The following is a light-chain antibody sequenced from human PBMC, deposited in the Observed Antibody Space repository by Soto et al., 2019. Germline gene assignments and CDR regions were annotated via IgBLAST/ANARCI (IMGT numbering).Light chain of an antibody. CDR1: QSISAW. Sequence: DIQMNQSPSTLSASVGDRVTITCRASQSISAWLAWYQQKPGKAPKLLIYDASILESGVPSRFSGSGSGTEFSLTISSLQPDDFATYSCQQYSSYRTFGQGTKVDIK. CDR2: DAS. CDR3: QQYSSYRT. V-gene: IGKV1-5*01. J-gene: IGKJ1*01.